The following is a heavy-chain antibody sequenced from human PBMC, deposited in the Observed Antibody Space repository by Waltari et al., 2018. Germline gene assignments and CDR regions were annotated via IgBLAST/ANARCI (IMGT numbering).Heavy chain of an antibody. CDR3: ATPMAGWLPPTGAFDI. Sequence: EVQLVQSGAEVKKPGATVKISCKVSGYTFTDYYMQWAQQAPGKGLAWIVLVHPEDGETKYAEKFQGRITITADTSTDTAYMELSSLRAEDTAVYYCATPMAGWLPPTGAFDIWGQGTMVTVSS. D-gene: IGHD5-12*01. CDR2: VHPEDGET. CDR1: GYTFTDYY. J-gene: IGHJ3*02. V-gene: IGHV1-69-2*01.